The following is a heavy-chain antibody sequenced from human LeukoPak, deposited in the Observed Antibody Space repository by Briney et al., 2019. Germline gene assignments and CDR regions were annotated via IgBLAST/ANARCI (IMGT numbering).Heavy chain of an antibody. CDR2: INHSGST. CDR3: ARVPRGRYCSGGSCFDNWFDP. Sequence: SETLSLTCTVSGGSISSSSYYWGWIRQPPGKGLEWIGEINHSGSTNYNPSLKSRVTISVDTSKNQFSLKLSSVTAADTAVYYCARVPRGRYCSGGSCFDNWFDPWGQGTLVTVSS. V-gene: IGHV4-39*07. J-gene: IGHJ5*02. D-gene: IGHD2-15*01. CDR1: GGSISSSSYY.